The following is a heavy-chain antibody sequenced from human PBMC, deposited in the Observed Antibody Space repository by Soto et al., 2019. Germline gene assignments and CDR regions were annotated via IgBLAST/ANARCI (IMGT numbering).Heavy chain of an antibody. Sequence: GGSLRLSCTASEFIFGDYGMSWFRQAPGKGLEWVGFIRSKAYGGTTEYAASVKGRFTISRDDSKSIAYLQMNSLKTEDTAVYYCTRVPDVWGGYYKRFDVYFDYWGQGTLVTVSS. V-gene: IGHV3-49*03. CDR2: IRSKAYGGTT. CDR3: TRVPDVWGGYYKRFDVYFDY. D-gene: IGHD3-3*01. J-gene: IGHJ4*02. CDR1: EFIFGDYG.